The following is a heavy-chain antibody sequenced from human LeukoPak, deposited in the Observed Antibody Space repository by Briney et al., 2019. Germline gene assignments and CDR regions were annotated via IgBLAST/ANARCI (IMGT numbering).Heavy chain of an antibody. CDR2: IYYSGST. Sequence: SETLSLTCPVSGGSISSSSYYWGWIRQPPGKGLEWIGSIYYSGSTYYNPSLKSRVTISVDTSKNQFSLKLSSVTAADTAVYYCATYYYDSSGYYLGWFDPWGQGTLVTVSS. J-gene: IGHJ5*02. CDR1: GGSISSSSYY. D-gene: IGHD3-22*01. V-gene: IGHV4-39*01. CDR3: ATYYYDSSGYYLGWFDP.